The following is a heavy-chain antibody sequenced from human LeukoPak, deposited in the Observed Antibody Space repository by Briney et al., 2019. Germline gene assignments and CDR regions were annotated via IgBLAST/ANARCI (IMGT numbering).Heavy chain of an antibody. CDR3: ARAKEQTIAARYFDY. J-gene: IGHJ4*02. CDR2: INPDSGGT. Sequence: ASVKVSCKASGYTFTDYYIHWVRQAPGQGLEWIGRINPDSGGTNSAQKFQGRVTMTRDTSISTAYIEVSSLRSDDTAVYYCARAKEQTIAARYFDYWGRGTLVTVSS. D-gene: IGHD6-6*01. V-gene: IGHV1-2*06. CDR1: GYTFTDYY.